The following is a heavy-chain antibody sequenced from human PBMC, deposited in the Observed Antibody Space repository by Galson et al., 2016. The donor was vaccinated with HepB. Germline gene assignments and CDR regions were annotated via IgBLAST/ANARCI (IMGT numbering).Heavy chain of an antibody. CDR3: ARVFGADYGGIWYSDL. Sequence: SLRLSCAVSGFILTNYWMTWVRQAPGKGLEWVAIIKEDGSEKYYVGSVEGRFTISRDNPKNSVYLQMTSLRAEDTALYYGARVFGADYGGIWYSDLWGRGTLVTVSS. V-gene: IGHV3-7*01. CDR2: IKEDGSEK. D-gene: IGHD4-23*01. J-gene: IGHJ2*01. CDR1: GFILTNYW.